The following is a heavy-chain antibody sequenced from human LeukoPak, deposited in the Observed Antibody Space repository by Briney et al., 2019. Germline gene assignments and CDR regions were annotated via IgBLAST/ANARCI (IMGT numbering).Heavy chain of an antibody. J-gene: IGHJ3*01. CDR3: ARGGIGAAGIINNHDAFDV. V-gene: IGHV1-69*01. CDR1: GGTFSSYA. CDR2: IIPIFGTA. Sequence: SVKVSCKASGGTFSSYAISWVRQAPGQGLEWMGGIIPIFGTANYAQKFQGRVTITADESTSTAYMELSSLRSEDTAVYYCARGGIGAAGIINNHDAFDVWGLGTMVTVSS. D-gene: IGHD6-13*01.